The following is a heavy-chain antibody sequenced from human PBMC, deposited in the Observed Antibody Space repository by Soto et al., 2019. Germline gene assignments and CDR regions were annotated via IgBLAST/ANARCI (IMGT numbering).Heavy chain of an antibody. J-gene: IGHJ4*02. D-gene: IGHD3-22*01. CDR2: ISGSGGST. CDR1: GFTFSSYA. CDR3: AKHSYYYDSSGYMEIDY. Sequence: GGSLRLSCAASGFTFSSYAMSWVRQAPGKGLEWVSAISGSGGSTYYADSVKGRFTISRDNSKNTLYLQMNSLRAEDTAVYYCAKHSYYYDSSGYMEIDYWGQGTLVTVSS. V-gene: IGHV3-23*01.